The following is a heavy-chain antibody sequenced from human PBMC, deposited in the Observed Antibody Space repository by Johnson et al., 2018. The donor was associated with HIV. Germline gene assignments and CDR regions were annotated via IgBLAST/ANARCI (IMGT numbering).Heavy chain of an antibody. V-gene: IGHV3-30*04. CDR2: ISYDGSNK. Sequence: QEQLVESGGGVVQPGRSLRLSCAASGFTFSSYVMYWVRQAPGKGLEWVAVISYDGSNKYYADSVKGRFTISRDNSKNTLYMQMNSLRAEDTTIYYCARALRWPNAFDIWGQGTLVTVSS. J-gene: IGHJ3*02. CDR1: GFTFSSYV. CDR3: ARALRWPNAFDI. D-gene: IGHD4-23*01.